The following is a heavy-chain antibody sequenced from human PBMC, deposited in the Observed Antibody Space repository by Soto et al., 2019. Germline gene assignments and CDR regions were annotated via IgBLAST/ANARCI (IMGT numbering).Heavy chain of an antibody. V-gene: IGHV4-61*01. J-gene: IGHJ4*02. CDR1: GGSVSSGSYY. CDR3: ARSPRGYSYGYHGY. D-gene: IGHD5-18*01. CDR2: IYYSGST. Sequence: QVQLQESGPGLVKPSETLSLTCTVSGGSVSSGSYYWSWIRQPPGKGLEWIGYIYYSGSTNYNPTLKSRVTISVDTSKNQFSLKLSSVTAADTAVYYCARSPRGYSYGYHGYWGQGTLVTVSS.